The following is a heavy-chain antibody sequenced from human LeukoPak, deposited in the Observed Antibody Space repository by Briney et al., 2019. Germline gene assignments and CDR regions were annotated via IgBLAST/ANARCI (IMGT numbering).Heavy chain of an antibody. CDR1: GGSISSYY. V-gene: IGHV4-59*12. CDR2: IYYSGST. D-gene: IGHD1-26*01. CDR3: ASYMGKIWFDP. J-gene: IGHJ5*02. Sequence: SETLSLTCTVPGGSISSYYWSWVRQPPGKGLEWIGYIYYSGSTNYNPSLKSRVTISVDTSKNQFSLKLSSVTAADTAVYYCASYMGKIWFDPWGQGTLVTVSS.